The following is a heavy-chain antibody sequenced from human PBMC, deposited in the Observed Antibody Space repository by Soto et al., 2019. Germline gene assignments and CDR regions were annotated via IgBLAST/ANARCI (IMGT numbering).Heavy chain of an antibody. V-gene: IGHV3-48*01. D-gene: IGHD4-17*01. CDR3: AGEADYLNWFDP. CDR2: ISSSSSTI. Sequence: EVQLVESGGGLVQPGGSLRLSCAASGFTFSSYSMNWVRQAPGKGLEWVSYISSSSSTIYYADSVKGRFTISRDNAKNSLCLQMNSLRAEDTAVYYCAGEADYLNWFDPWGQGTLVTVSS. CDR1: GFTFSSYS. J-gene: IGHJ5*02.